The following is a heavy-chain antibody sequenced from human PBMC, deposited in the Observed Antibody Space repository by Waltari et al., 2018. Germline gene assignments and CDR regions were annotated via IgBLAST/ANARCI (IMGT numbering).Heavy chain of an antibody. CDR2: VNPRGGAT. Sequence: VQSGAEVMKPGASVKVSCKVSRNVITAHFIHWLRQVPGQGLELMGWVNPRGGATNFAQRYRSRISVTWDTSLSTSYLGLSGLRSDDTAIYYCAREYCGGECRLFDFWGQGTLVTVSS. V-gene: IGHV1-2*02. CDR3: AREYCGGECRLFDF. CDR1: RNVITAHF. J-gene: IGHJ4*02. D-gene: IGHD2-21*01.